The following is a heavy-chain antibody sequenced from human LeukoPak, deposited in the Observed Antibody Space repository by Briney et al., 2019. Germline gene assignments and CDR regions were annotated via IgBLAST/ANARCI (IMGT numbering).Heavy chain of an antibody. CDR2: IYYSGST. J-gene: IGHJ6*03. V-gene: IGHV4-59*01. D-gene: IGHD3-22*01. CDR3: ARGSDSSSYSSYYYYYYMDV. Sequence: SETLSLTCTVSGGSISSYYWSWIRQPPGKGLEWIGYIYYSGSTNYNPSLKSRVTISVDTSKNQFSLKLSSVTAADTAVYYCARGSDSSSYSSYYYYYYMDVWGKGTTVTVSS. CDR1: GGSISSYY.